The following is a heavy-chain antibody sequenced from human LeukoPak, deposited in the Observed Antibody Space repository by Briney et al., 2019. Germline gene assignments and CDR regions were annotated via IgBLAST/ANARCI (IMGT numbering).Heavy chain of an antibody. V-gene: IGHV4-34*01. CDR3: ARGPGYSSSWPFDY. CDR2: INHSGST. CDR1: GGSFSGYY. J-gene: IGHJ4*02. D-gene: IGHD6-13*01. Sequence: PSETLSLTCAVYGGSFSGYYWSWIRQPPGKGLEWIGEINHSGSTNYNPSLKSRVTISVDTSKNQFSLKLSSVTAADTAVYYCARGPGYSSSWPFDYRGQGTLVTVSS.